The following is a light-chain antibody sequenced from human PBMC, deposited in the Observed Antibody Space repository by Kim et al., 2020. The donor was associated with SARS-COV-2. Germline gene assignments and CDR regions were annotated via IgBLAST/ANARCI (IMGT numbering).Light chain of an antibody. J-gene: IGLJ1*01. CDR3: CSYAGGVNFV. CDR1: DDDIGSFNL. Sequence: QYALTQPASVYGSPGQSITISCTGTDDDIGSFNLVSWYQLHPGEAPKLLIFGGSKRPSRVSSRFSGSKSGNTASLTISGLQAEDEADYYCCSYAGGVNFVFGPGTKVTVL. V-gene: IGLV2-23*01. CDR2: GGS.